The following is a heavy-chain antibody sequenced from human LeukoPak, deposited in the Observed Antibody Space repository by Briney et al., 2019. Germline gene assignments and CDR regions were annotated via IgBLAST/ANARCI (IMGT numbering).Heavy chain of an antibody. Sequence: GGSLRLSCAASGFTFSIYTMNWVRQAPWKGLEWISFILTSNSITHYADSVKGRFTISRDNAKNSLYLQMNSLRAEDTAVYYCVRDSSWAFDIWGQGTMVTVSS. J-gene: IGHJ3*02. CDR2: ILTSNSIT. CDR3: VRDSSWAFDI. D-gene: IGHD2-15*01. CDR1: GFTFSIYT. V-gene: IGHV3-48*01.